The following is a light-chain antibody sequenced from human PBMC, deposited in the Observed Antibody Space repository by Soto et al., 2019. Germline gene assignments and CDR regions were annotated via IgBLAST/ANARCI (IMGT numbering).Light chain of an antibody. CDR2: AAS. V-gene: IGKV1-6*01. Sequence: TQTTQSPLSLSASVGEKIIITCRASRDVGSDVSWYQQKPGQAPKLVIYAASNLYTGVPSRFSGRRSGTEFTLTISSLQPEDFASYYCLQDYGDSWTFGQGTKVEIE. J-gene: IGKJ1*01. CDR3: LQDYGDSWT. CDR1: RDVGSD.